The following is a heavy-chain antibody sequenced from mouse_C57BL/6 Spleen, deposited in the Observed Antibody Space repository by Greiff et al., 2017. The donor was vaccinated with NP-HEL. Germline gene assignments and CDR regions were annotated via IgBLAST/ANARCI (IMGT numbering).Heavy chain of an antibody. J-gene: IGHJ4*01. D-gene: IGHD1-1*01. CDR1: GYTFTSYW. CDR3: ARSTVQAMDY. V-gene: IGHV1-69*01. Sequence: QVQLQQPGAELVMPGASVKLSCKASGYTFTSYWMHWVKQRPGQGLEWIGEIDPSDSYTNYNQKFKGKSTLTVDKSSSTAYMQLSSLTSEGSAVYYCARSTVQAMDYWGQGTSVTVSS. CDR2: IDPSDSYT.